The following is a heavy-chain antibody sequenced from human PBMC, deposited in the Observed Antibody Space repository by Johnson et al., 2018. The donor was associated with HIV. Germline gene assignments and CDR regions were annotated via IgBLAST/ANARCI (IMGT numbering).Heavy chain of an antibody. V-gene: IGHV3-30-3*01. CDR2: ISYDGSNK. D-gene: IGHD5-24*01. CDR1: GFTFSSYA. Sequence: VQLVESGGGVVRPGGSLRLSCAASGFTFSSYAMHWVRQAPGKGLEWVAVISYDGSNKYYADSVTGRFTISRDNSKNTLYLQMNSLRAEDTAVYYCARDGYNYVAFDIWGQGTMVTVSS. J-gene: IGHJ3*02. CDR3: ARDGYNYVAFDI.